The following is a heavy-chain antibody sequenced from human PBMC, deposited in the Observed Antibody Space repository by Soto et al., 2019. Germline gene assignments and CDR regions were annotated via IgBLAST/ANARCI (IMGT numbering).Heavy chain of an antibody. J-gene: IGHJ4*02. D-gene: IGHD1-1*01. CDR2: INREGTGT. CDR3: AQLGLMTFSHKQYFNH. CDR1: GFTFSSYW. V-gene: IGHV3-74*01. Sequence: GGSLRLSCAASGFTFSSYWMHWVRQVPGKGLVWISRINREGTGTIYADSVKGQFTIARDNAKNTLCLQMNSLRAEDTAVYYCAQLGLMTFSHKQYFNHWGRGTLVTLAS.